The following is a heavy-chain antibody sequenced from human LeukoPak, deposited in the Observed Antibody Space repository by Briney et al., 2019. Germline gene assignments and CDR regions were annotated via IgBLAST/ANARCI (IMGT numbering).Heavy chain of an antibody. Sequence: SETLSLTCAVYGGSFSGYYWSWIRQPPGKGLEWIGEINHSGSTNYNPSLKSRVTISVDTSKNQFSLKLSSVTAADTAVYYCASLGYYDSSGYRYWGQGALLTVCS. CDR2: INHSGST. D-gene: IGHD3-22*01. V-gene: IGHV4-34*01. CDR3: ASLGYYDSSGYRY. CDR1: GGSFSGYY. J-gene: IGHJ4*02.